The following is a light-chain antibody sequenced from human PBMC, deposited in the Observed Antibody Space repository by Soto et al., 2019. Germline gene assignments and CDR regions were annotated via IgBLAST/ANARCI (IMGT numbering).Light chain of an antibody. J-gene: IGKJ3*01. CDR1: QSLLHSDGYNY. CDR3: VQGLHSLPT. V-gene: IGKV2-28*01. CDR2: LGS. Sequence: DIVLPQSPLSLPVTPGEPASISCRSSQSLLHSDGYNYLDWYLQKPGQSPQLLIYLGSKRASGIQDRFSGSRSGTSFILKISRGEPEDVGVYSCVQGLHSLPTFGPGTTVDIK.